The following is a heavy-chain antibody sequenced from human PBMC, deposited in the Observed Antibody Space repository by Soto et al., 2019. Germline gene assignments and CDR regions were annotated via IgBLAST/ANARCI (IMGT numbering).Heavy chain of an antibody. CDR3: ARFGYSTNIGIDY. CDR1: GGSISSSGYY. D-gene: IGHD3-22*01. J-gene: IGHJ4*02. V-gene: IGHV4-31*03. Sequence: QVQLQESGPGLVKPSQTLSLTCTVSGGSISSSGYYWSWIRQHPGDGLEWIGYIYYSGSTFYNPSLNSRVTLSVDTSKNQFSLKLSSVTAADTAVYYCARFGYSTNIGIDYWGQGTLVTVSS. CDR2: IYYSGST.